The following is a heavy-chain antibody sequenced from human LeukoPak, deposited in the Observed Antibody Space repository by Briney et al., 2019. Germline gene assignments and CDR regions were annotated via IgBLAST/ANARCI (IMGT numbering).Heavy chain of an antibody. D-gene: IGHD6-13*01. CDR2: ISWNSGSI. J-gene: IGHJ4*02. CDR3: AKDMDGSSWSGFDY. V-gene: IGHV3-9*01. CDR1: GFTFDDYA. Sequence: GRSLRLSCAASGFTFDDYAMHWVRHAPGKGLEWVSGISWNSGSIGYADSVKGRFTISRDNAKSSLYLQMNSLRAEDTALYYCAKDMDGSSWSGFDYWGQGTLVTVSS.